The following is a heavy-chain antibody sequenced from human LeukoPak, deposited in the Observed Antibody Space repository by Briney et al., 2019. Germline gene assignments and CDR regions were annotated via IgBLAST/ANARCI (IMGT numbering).Heavy chain of an antibody. D-gene: IGHD1-26*01. J-gene: IGHJ4*02. V-gene: IGHV4-59*01. CDR2: IYYTGST. Sequence: SETLCLTCTASGFSITGYFMSWIRQPPGKGLEWIGYIYYTGSTNCNPSLKSRVTISVDTSKNQFSLNLTSMTAADTAVYYCARGRYGFDSWGQGTLVTVSS. CDR3: ARGRYGFDS. CDR1: GFSITGYF.